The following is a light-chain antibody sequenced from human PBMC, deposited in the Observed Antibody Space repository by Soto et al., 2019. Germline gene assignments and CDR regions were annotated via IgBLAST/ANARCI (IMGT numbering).Light chain of an antibody. CDR1: QSVSSY. CDR2: DAS. CDR3: QQRSNWPIT. J-gene: IGKJ5*01. V-gene: IGKV3-11*01. Sequence: EIVLTQSPGTLSLSPGERATLSCRASQSVSSYLAWYQQKPGQAPRLLIYDASNRATDIPARFSGSGSGTDFTLTISSLEPEDFAVYYCQQRSNWPITFGQGTRLEI.